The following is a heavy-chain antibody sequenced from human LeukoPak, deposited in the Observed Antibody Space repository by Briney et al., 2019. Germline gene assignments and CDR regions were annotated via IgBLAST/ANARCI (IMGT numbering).Heavy chain of an antibody. D-gene: IGHD2-15*01. Sequence: GGSLRLSCAASGFTFSSYGMHWVHQAPGKGLEWVAFIRYDGSNKYYADSVKGRFTISRDNSKNTLYLQMNSLRAEDTAVYYCAKGYCSGGSCYSVETDAFDIWGQGTMVTVSS. V-gene: IGHV3-30*02. CDR2: IRYDGSNK. J-gene: IGHJ3*02. CDR3: AKGYCSGGSCYSVETDAFDI. CDR1: GFTFSSYG.